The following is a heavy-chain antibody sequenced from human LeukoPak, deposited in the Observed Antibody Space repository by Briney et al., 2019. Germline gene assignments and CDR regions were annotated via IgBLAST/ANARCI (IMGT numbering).Heavy chain of an antibody. CDR3: ARLEPGYCSSTSCYYSNWFDP. CDR1: GYSISSGYY. Sequence: SETLSLTCVVSGYSISSGYYWGWIRQPPGKGLEWIGSIYHSGSTYYNPSLKSRVTISVDTSKNQFSLKLSSVTAADTAVYYCARLEPGYCSSTSCYYSNWFDPWGQGTLVTVSS. J-gene: IGHJ5*02. CDR2: IYHSGST. V-gene: IGHV4-38-2*01. D-gene: IGHD2-2*01.